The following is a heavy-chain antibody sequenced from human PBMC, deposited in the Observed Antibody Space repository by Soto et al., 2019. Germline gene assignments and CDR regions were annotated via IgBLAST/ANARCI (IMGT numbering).Heavy chain of an antibody. CDR3: ARGIRAVAGTSWYFDL. CDR1: GFTFSSYA. CDR2: ISYDGSNK. D-gene: IGHD6-19*01. Sequence: QVQLVESGGGVVQPGRSLRLSCAASGFTFSSYAMHWVRQAPGKGLEWETVISYDGSNKYYADSVKGRFTISRDNSKNTMYLQMNSLRAEDTAVYYCARGIRAVAGTSWYFDLWGRGTLVTVSS. V-gene: IGHV3-30-3*01. J-gene: IGHJ2*01.